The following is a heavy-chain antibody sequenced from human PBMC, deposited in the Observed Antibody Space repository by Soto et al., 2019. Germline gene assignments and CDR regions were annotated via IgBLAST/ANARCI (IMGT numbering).Heavy chain of an antibody. CDR2: ISGCGGTT. Sequence: EVQLLESGGGLVQPGGSLRLSCAASTFIFSNYAMSWVRQAPGEGLEWFSAISGCGGTTYYAESVKGRLANSGDNSKNTLYLQLNSLRVEDTAIYYCATISDRGVAAALDLWGQGTLVIVSS. J-gene: IGHJ1*01. CDR1: TFIFSNYA. V-gene: IGHV3-23*01. CDR3: ATISDRGVAAALDL. D-gene: IGHD6-13*01.